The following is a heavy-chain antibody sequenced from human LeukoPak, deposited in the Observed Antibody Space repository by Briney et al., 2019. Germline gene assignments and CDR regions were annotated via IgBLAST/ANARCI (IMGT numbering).Heavy chain of an antibody. Sequence: SVKVSCKASGGTFSSYAISWVRQAPGQGLEWMGGIIPIFGTANYAQKFQGRVTITADKSTSTAYMELSSLRSEDTAVYYCACEGIAAADSYYMDVWGKGTTVTISS. J-gene: IGHJ6*03. CDR3: ACEGIAAADSYYMDV. V-gene: IGHV1-69*06. CDR1: GGTFSSYA. CDR2: IIPIFGTA. D-gene: IGHD6-13*01.